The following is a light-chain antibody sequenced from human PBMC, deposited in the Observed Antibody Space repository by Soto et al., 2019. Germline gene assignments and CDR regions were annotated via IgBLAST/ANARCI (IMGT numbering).Light chain of an antibody. V-gene: IGLV1-47*01. J-gene: IGLJ2*01. CDR3: AAWDDSLSGPV. Sequence: QSVLTQPPSASGTPVQRVTISCSGSSSNIVSNYVYWYQQLPGTAPKLLIYRNNQRPSGVPDRFSGSKSGTSASLAISGLRSEDEADYYCAAWDDSLSGPVFGGGTKLTVL. CDR2: RNN. CDR1: SSNIVSNY.